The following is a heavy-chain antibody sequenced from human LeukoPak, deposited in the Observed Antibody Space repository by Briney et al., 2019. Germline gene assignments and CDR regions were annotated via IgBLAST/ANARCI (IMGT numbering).Heavy chain of an antibody. Sequence: PGGSLRLSCAASAVTFIGYSMNWVRQAPGKGLEWVSSISSSSSYIYYADSVKGRFTISRDNAKNSLYLQMNSLRAEDTAVYYCARDSGVGYSYGYDYWGQGTLVTVSS. CDR2: ISSSSSYI. J-gene: IGHJ4*02. CDR3: ARDSGVGYSYGYDY. V-gene: IGHV3-21*01. D-gene: IGHD5-18*01. CDR1: AVTFIGYS.